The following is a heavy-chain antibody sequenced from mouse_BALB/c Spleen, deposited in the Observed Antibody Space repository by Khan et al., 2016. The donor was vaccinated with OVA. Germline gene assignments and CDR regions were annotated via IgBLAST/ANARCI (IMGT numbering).Heavy chain of an antibody. CDR2: IWSGGNT. Sequence: QVQLKQSGPGLVQPSQSLSITCIVSGFSLTTYGVHWVRQSPGKGLEWLGLIWSGGNTDYNAAFISRLSITKDNSKSQVFFKMNSLQADDTAMYYCARNSYMYDFTYWGQGTLVTVSA. J-gene: IGHJ3*01. V-gene: IGHV2-2*01. CDR1: GFSLTTYG. D-gene: IGHD2-14*01. CDR3: ARNSYMYDFTY.